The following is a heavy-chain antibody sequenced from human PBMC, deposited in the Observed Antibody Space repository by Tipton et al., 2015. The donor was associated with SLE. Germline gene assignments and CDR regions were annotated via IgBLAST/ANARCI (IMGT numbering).Heavy chain of an antibody. D-gene: IGHD4-23*01. J-gene: IGHJ4*02. CDR3: ARGVVTDKGDY. Sequence: TLSLTCAVYGGSFSGYYWSWIRQPPGKGLEWIGEINHIGSTNYNPSFKSRVTISVDMSKNQFSLKLSSVTAADTAVYYCARGVVTDKGDYWGQGTLVTVSS. CDR1: GGSFSGYY. CDR2: INHIGST. V-gene: IGHV4-34*01.